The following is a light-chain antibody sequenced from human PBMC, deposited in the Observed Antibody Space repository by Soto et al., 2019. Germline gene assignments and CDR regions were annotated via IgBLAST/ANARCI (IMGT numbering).Light chain of an antibody. V-gene: IGKV1-33*01. CDR2: DAS. Sequence: DIQMTQSPSSLSASVGDRVTITCQASQDISNYLNWYQQKPGKAPKFLIYDASNLETGVPSRFSGSGSGTDFTFTISSLQPEDIATYYCLQYDNFPFTFGGGTKVEIK. J-gene: IGKJ4*01. CDR3: LQYDNFPFT. CDR1: QDISNY.